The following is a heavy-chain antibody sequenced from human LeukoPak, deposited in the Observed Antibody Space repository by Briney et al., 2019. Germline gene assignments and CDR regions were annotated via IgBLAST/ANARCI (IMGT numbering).Heavy chain of an antibody. Sequence: SETLSLTCTVSGGSISSSSYYWGWIRQPPGKGLEWIGSIYYSGSTYYNPSLKSRVTISVDTSKNQFPLKLSSVTAADTAVYYCARHDSSSWYSHYYYYGMDVWGQGTTVTVSS. V-gene: IGHV4-39*01. CDR3: ARHDSSSWYSHYYYYGMDV. D-gene: IGHD6-13*01. J-gene: IGHJ6*02. CDR2: IYYSGST. CDR1: GGSISSSSYY.